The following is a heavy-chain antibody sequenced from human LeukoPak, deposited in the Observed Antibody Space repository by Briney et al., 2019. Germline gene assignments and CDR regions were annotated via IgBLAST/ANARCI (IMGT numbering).Heavy chain of an antibody. Sequence: GASVKVSCKASGYTFTCYYMHWVRQAPGQGLEWMGWINPNSGGTNYAQKFQGRVTMTRDTSISTAYMELSRLRSDGTAVYYCARVSIAARRVDYWGQGTLVTVSS. CDR2: INPNSGGT. CDR1: GYTFTCYY. J-gene: IGHJ4*02. CDR3: ARVSIAARRVDY. D-gene: IGHD6-6*01. V-gene: IGHV1-2*02.